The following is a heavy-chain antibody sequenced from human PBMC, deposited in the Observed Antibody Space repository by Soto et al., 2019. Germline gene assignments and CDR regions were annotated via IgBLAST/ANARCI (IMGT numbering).Heavy chain of an antibody. V-gene: IGHV3-33*01. CDR2: IWYDGSNK. CDR1: GFTFSSYG. CDR3: ERDCAGYSSGCDQRGGFDY. D-gene: IGHD6-19*01. Sequence: QVQLVESGGGVVHPGRSLRLSCAASGFTFSSYGMHWVRQAPGKGLEWVAVIWYDGSNKYYAASVKGRFTISRDHSKNTRYLQMNSLIAEDTAVYYCERDCAGYSSGCDQRGGFDYWGQGTLVTVSS. J-gene: IGHJ4*02.